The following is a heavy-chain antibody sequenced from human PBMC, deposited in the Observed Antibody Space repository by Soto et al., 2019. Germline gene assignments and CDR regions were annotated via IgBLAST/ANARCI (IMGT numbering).Heavy chain of an antibody. CDR1: VGSISSYY. V-gene: IGHV4-59*01. J-gene: IGHJ6*02. D-gene: IGHD3-10*01. CDR3: ARDSRVAGSGSYRYYYYYGMDV. CDR2: IYYSGST. Sequence: QVQLPESGPGLVKPSETLSLTCTVSVGSISSYYWSWIRQPPGKGLEWIGYIYYSGSTNHNPPLKSRVTRSVDTSESQFSLKLSSVPAADTAVYYCARDSRVAGSGSYRYYYYYGMDVWGQGTTVTVSS.